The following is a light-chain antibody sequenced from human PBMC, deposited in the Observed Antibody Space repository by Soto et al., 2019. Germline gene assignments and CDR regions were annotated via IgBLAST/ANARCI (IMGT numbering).Light chain of an antibody. J-gene: IGKJ1*01. CDR3: QHYGGSLWT. CDR2: GAS. V-gene: IGKV3-20*01. Sequence: EIVLTQSPGTLSLSPGERATLSCRASQSVSSSYLAWYQQKPGQAPRLLLCGASSRATGIPDRFSGGGSGTDFTLTISRLEPEDFEVYYCQHYGGSLWTFGQGTKVEI. CDR1: QSVSSSY.